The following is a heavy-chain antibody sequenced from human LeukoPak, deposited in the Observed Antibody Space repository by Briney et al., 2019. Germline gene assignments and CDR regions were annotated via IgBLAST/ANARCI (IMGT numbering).Heavy chain of an antibody. CDR3: AKDLAFGTTNYFDY. CDR1: GVSISSSGYY. V-gene: IGHV3-23*01. CDR2: ISGSGGTT. Sequence: ETLSLTCAVSGVSISSSGYYWGWIRQPPGKGLEWVSAISGSGGTTYYADSVKGRFTISRDNSKNTLYLQMNSLRAEDTAVYYCAKDLAFGTTNYFDYWGQGTLVTLSS. D-gene: IGHD1-7*01. J-gene: IGHJ4*02.